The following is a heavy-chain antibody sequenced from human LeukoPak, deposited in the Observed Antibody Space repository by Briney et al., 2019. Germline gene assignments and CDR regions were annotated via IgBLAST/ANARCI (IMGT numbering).Heavy chain of an antibody. Sequence: GGSLRLSCVASGFSFTTHAMGWVRQAPGKGLEWVSHISGSGGSTKYSGSVKGRFTISRDNSKNTLYLQINSLRADDTAVYYCAKAPPKMATTYYFDYWGQGTLVTVSS. CDR1: GFSFTTHA. CDR2: ISGSGGST. CDR3: AKAPPKMATTYYFDY. J-gene: IGHJ4*02. D-gene: IGHD5-24*01. V-gene: IGHV3-23*01.